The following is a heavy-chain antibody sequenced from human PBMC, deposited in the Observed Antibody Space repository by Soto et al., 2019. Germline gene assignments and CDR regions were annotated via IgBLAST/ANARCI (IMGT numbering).Heavy chain of an antibody. CDR3: ARASTYYDFWSGNDYYYYMDV. CDR2: FDPEDGET. D-gene: IGHD3-3*01. V-gene: IGHV1-24*01. J-gene: IGHJ6*03. Sequence: ASVKVSCKVCGDTLTELSMHWVRQAPGKGLEWMGGFDPEDGETIYAQKFQGRVTITADKSTSTAYMELSSLRSEDTAVYYCARASTYYDFWSGNDYYYYMDVWGKGTTVTVSS. CDR1: GDTLTELS.